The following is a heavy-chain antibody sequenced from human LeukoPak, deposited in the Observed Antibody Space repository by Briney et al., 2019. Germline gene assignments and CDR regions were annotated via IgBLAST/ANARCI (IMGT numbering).Heavy chain of an antibody. V-gene: IGHV1-69*13. CDR1: GGTFSSYA. CDR2: IIPIFGTA. Sequence: SVKVSCKASGGTFSSYAISWERQAPGQGLEWMGGIIPIFGTANYAQKFQGRVTITADESTSTAYMELSSLRSEDTAVYYCARDRGPNPLDAFDIWGQGTMVTVSS. CDR3: ARDRGPNPLDAFDI. D-gene: IGHD3-10*01. J-gene: IGHJ3*02.